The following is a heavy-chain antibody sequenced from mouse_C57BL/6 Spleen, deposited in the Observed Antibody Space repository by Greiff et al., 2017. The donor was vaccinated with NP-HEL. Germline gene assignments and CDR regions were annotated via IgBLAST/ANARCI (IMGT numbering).Heavy chain of an antibody. CDR1: GYTFTDYY. Sequence: EVQLQQSGPELVKPGASVKISCKASGYTFTDYYMNWVKQSHGKSLEWIGDINPNNGGTSYNQKFKGKATLTVDKSSSTAYMELRSLTSEDSAVYYGAREGFYGYSWFAYWGQGTLVTVSA. J-gene: IGHJ3*01. D-gene: IGHD2-2*01. CDR3: AREGFYGYSWFAY. V-gene: IGHV1-26*01. CDR2: INPNNGGT.